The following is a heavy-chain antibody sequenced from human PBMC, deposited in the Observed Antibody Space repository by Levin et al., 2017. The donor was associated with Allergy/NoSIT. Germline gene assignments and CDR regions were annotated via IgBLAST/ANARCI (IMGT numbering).Heavy chain of an antibody. CDR2: IHYSGST. J-gene: IGHJ6*02. Sequence: NPSETLSLTCSVSGDYITSSRYYWGWIRQPPGKGLEWIATIHYSGSTYYNPSLKSRVIISEDTSKNQISLKLRSVTASDTAVYYCVRQLGKYDFWSASAMDVWGQGTTVTVSS. D-gene: IGHD3-3*01. V-gene: IGHV4-39*01. CDR3: VRQLGKYDFWSASAMDV. CDR1: GDYITSSRYY.